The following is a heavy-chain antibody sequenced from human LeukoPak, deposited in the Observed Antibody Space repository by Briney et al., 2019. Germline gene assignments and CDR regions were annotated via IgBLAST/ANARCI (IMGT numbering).Heavy chain of an antibody. CDR3: ARDDSYGYFDY. V-gene: IGHV1-69*04. Sequence: SVTVSCTASGGTFSSYAISWVRQAPGQGREWMGSIIPILGRASHAQKCQGRVTITANNSTSTAYMELSSLRSEDTAVYYCARDDSYGYFDYWGQGTLVTVSS. J-gene: IGHJ4*02. D-gene: IGHD5-18*01. CDR1: GGTFSSYA. CDR2: IIPILGRA.